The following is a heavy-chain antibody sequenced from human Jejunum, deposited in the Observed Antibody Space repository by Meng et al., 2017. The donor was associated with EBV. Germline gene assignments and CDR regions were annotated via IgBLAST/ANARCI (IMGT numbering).Heavy chain of an antibody. J-gene: IGHJ2*01. V-gene: IGHV1-2*06. CDR2: IKPDSGGA. Sequence: HGQLGQLQAEGQESGGSVKVSCKASADTFAGYYMDWVGQAPGQGLEWMGRIKPDSGGANYAQKFQGRVTMTSDTSISTAYMELSRLRSDDTAVYYCAREGLVGDLRYFDLWGRGTLVTVSS. D-gene: IGHD3-16*01. CDR1: ADTFAGYY. CDR3: AREGLVGDLRYFDL.